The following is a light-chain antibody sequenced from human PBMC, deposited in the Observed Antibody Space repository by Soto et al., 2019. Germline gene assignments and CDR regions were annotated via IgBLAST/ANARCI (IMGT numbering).Light chain of an antibody. V-gene: IGLV1-40*01. CDR3: QSYDSSMSGSV. Sequence: QSVLTQPPSVSGAPGLRVTISCTGSSSNIGAGYDVHWYQQLPGTAPKLLIYGNSNRPSGVPDRFSGSKSGTSASLAITGLQAEDEADYYCQSYDSSMSGSVFGGGTMVTVL. J-gene: IGLJ3*02. CDR2: GNS. CDR1: SSNIGAGYD.